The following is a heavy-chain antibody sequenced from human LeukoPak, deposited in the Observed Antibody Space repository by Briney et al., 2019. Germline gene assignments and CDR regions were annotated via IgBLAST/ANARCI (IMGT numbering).Heavy chain of an antibody. Sequence: SETLSLTCTVSGVSISSSYWTWIRQPPGKGLEWIGYIFYSGSTNYNPSLKSRGTISVDTSRNQFSLKLTSVTAADTAIYYCARDVDGLGIDYWGQGALVTVSS. CDR3: ARDVDGLGIDY. CDR1: GVSISSSY. CDR2: IFYSGST. J-gene: IGHJ4*02. V-gene: IGHV4-59*01. D-gene: IGHD3/OR15-3a*01.